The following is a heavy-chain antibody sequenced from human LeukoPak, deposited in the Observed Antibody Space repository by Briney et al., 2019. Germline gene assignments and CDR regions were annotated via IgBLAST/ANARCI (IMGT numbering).Heavy chain of an antibody. CDR3: ARDYYGSGSYHWFDP. D-gene: IGHD3-10*01. Sequence: GRSLRLSCAASGFTFSSYAMHWVRQAPGKGLEWVANIKQDGSEKYYVDSVKGRFTISRDNAKNSLYLQMNSLRAEDTAVYYCARDYYGSGSYHWFDPWGQGTLVTVSS. CDR2: IKQDGSEK. J-gene: IGHJ5*02. V-gene: IGHV3-7*01. CDR1: GFTFSSYA.